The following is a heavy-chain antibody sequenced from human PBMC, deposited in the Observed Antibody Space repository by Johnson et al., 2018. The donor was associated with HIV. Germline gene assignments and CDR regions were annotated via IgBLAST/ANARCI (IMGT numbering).Heavy chain of an antibody. V-gene: IGHV3-33*08. J-gene: IGHJ3*02. Sequence: QVQLVESGGGVVQPGKSLTLSCVGSGLSFSNFGIHWVRQAPGKGPEWVAVISFDGNLKKYADSVKGRFPISRDNAKKSLYLQMNSLRSEDTALYYGARDSTPWGGDYVDYTFDIWGQGTKVTVSS. D-gene: IGHD4-17*01. CDR2: ISFDGNLK. CDR1: GLSFSNFG. CDR3: ARDSTPWGGDYVDYTFDI.